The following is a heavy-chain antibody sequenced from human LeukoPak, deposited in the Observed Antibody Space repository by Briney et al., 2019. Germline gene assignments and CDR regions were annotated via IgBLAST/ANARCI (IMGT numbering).Heavy chain of an antibody. V-gene: IGHV1-46*01. CDR3: AKEGLVGRFGELPLGY. D-gene: IGHD3-10*01. CDR2: INPSGTST. J-gene: IGHJ4*02. Sequence: ASVKVSCKASGYTFTSNYMHWVRQAPGQGLEWMGLINPSGTSTIYAERFQGRIIMTRDMSTTTDYMELSSLRSEDTAVYYCAKEGLVGRFGELPLGYWGQGTLVTVSS. CDR1: GYTFTSNY.